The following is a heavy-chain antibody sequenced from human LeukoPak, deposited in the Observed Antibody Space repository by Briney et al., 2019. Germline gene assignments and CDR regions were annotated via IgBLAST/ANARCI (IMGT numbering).Heavy chain of an antibody. CDR1: GYTFTSNY. V-gene: IGHV1-46*01. CDR2: IYPRDGST. J-gene: IGHJ4*02. Sequence: ASVKVSLKASGYTFTSNYIDWVRQPPGQGLEWMGMIYPRDGSTSYAQKFQGRVTVTRDTSTSTVHMELSGLRSEDTAVYYCARDQEGFDYWGQGTLVTVSS. CDR3: ARDQEGFDY.